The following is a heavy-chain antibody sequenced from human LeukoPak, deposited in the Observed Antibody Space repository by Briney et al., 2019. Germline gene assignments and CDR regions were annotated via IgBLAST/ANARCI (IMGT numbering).Heavy chain of an antibody. CDR1: GGSFSGYY. D-gene: IGHD3-22*01. CDR3: ATPDSSGYYYLY. J-gene: IGHJ4*02. CDR2: INHSGGT. Sequence: SETLSLTCAFYGGSFSGYYWSWIRQPPGKGLEWIGEINHSGGTKYNPSLKSRVTISVDTSKNQFSLKLSSVTAADTAVYYCATPDSSGYYYLYWGQGTLVTVSS. V-gene: IGHV4-34*01.